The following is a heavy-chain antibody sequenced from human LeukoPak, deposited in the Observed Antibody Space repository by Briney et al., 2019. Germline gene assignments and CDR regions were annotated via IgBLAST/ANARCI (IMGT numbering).Heavy chain of an antibody. D-gene: IGHD2-21*02. CDR3: ARELPREVTLDY. V-gene: IGHV3-74*01. CDR2: INTDGSGT. J-gene: IGHJ4*01. CDR1: GFTFISYG. Sequence: GGSLRLSCAVSGFTFISYGMQWVRQAPGKGLAWVSRINTDGSGTAYADSVKGRFTISRDNAKNTLYLHMNSLRAEDTALYYCARELPREVTLDYWGQGTLVTVSS.